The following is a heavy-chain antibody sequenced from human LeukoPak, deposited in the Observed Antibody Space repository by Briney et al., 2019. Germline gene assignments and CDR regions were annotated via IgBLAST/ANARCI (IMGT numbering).Heavy chain of an antibody. V-gene: IGHV1-46*01. CDR1: GYTFTSYY. D-gene: IGHD3-9*01. Sequence: GASVKVSCKASGYTFTSYYMHWVRQAPGQGLECMGIINPSGGSTSYAQKFQGRVTMTRDMSTGTVYMELSSLRSEDTAVYYCARGNVLRYFDWLASLSNWFDPWGQGTLVTVSS. CDR3: ARGNVLRYFDWLASLSNWFDP. CDR2: INPSGGST. J-gene: IGHJ5*02.